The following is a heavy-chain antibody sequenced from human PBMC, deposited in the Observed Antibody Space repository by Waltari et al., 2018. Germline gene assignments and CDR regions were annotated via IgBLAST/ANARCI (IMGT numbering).Heavy chain of an antibody. Sequence: QVQLQESGPGLVKPSETLSLTCAVSGYSISSGYYWGWIRQPRGQGVEWTGTIYHSGSTKYNPSLNSRVTISLDTSKNQFSLKLSSVTAADTAVYYWARLEWLQLTGVACDIWGQGTMVTVSS. CDR3: ARLEWLQLTGVACDI. J-gene: IGHJ3*02. D-gene: IGHD5-12*01. CDR2: IYHSGST. V-gene: IGHV4-38-2*01. CDR1: GYSISSGYY.